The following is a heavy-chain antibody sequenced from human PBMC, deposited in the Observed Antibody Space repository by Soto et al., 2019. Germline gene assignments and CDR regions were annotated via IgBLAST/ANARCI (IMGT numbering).Heavy chain of an antibody. CDR2: MFYGVST. CDR1: GSSINSSGYY. Sequence: WETLSLTCTVSGSSINSSGYYWGWIRQRPGKGLEWIGSMFYGVSTYYNPSLKSQVTVSVDTSKNQLSQNLRSVPAADTAVYYCARLPSRHLVDYWGQGTLVTVSS. V-gene: IGHV4-39*01. CDR3: ARLPSRHLVDY. D-gene: IGHD3-3*02. J-gene: IGHJ4*02.